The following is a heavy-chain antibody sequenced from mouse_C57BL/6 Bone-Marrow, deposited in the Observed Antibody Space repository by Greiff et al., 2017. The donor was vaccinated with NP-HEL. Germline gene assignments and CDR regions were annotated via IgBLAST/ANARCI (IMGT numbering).Heavy chain of an antibody. Sequence: EVHLVESGGGLVKPGGSLKLSCAASGFTFSSYAMSWVRQTPEKRLEWVATISDGGSYTYYPDNVKGRFTIARDNAKNNLYLQMSHLKSEDTAMYYCARDGLRCWGQGTLVTVSA. CDR1: GFTFSSYA. V-gene: IGHV5-4*01. CDR3: ARDGLRC. J-gene: IGHJ3*01. D-gene: IGHD1-1*01. CDR2: ISDGGSYT.